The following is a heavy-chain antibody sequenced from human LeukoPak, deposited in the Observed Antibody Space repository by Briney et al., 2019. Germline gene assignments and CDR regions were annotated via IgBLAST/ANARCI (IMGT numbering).Heavy chain of an antibody. CDR2: IYYNGST. D-gene: IGHD3-22*01. V-gene: IGHV4-59*01. J-gene: IGHJ4*02. CDR1: GGSISGFY. Sequence: SETLSLTCTVSGGSISGFYWTWIRQPPGKGLEWIGFIYYNGSTNYNPSLKSRVTISVDTSKNQFSLKLSSVTAADTAVYYCARINYFDSSGYYNSDYWGQGTLVTVSS. CDR3: ARINYFDSSGYYNSDY.